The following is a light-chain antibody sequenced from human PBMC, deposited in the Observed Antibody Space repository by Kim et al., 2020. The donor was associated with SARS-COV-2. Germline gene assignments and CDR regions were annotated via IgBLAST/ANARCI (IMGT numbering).Light chain of an antibody. CDR3: QKYNSAPPLT. J-gene: IGKJ4*01. V-gene: IGKV1-27*01. CDR2: AAS. Sequence: SVGDRVTISCRASQGISNYLAWYQQKPGKVPKLLIYAASTLQSGVPSRFSGSGSGTDFTLTISSLQPEDVATYYCQKYNSAPPLTFGGGTKVDIK. CDR1: QGISNY.